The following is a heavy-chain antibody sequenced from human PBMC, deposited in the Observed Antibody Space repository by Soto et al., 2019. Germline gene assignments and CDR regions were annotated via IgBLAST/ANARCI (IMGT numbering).Heavy chain of an antibody. D-gene: IGHD1-20*01. CDR1: GGSISTYY. V-gene: IGHV4-59*01. J-gene: IGHJ6*02. CDR2: IYDSGST. CDR3: ARDSITPQYGMDV. Sequence: SETLSLTCTVSGGSISTYYWRWIRQTPGKGLEWIGYIYDSGSTIYNPSLKSRVTISVDTSKNQFSLKLSSVTAADTGVYYCARDSITPQYGMDVWAQGTTVTVSS.